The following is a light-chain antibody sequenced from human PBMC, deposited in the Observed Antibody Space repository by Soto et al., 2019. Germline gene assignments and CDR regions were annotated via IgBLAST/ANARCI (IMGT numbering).Light chain of an antibody. V-gene: IGKV3-11*01. CDR1: ERIGNY. J-gene: IGKJ4*01. CDR3: QWRRDWPPRLT. CDR2: DAS. Sequence: EVVLTQSPATLSLSPGERATLSCRASERIGNYLAWYQQKLGQAPKLLIYDASHRAIGIPGRFSGDGSGTDFTLTISSLEPEDFAVYYCQWRRDWPPRLTFGGGTKVEIK.